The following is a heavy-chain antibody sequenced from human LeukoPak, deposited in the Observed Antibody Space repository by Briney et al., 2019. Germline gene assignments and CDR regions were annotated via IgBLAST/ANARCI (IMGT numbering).Heavy chain of an antibody. V-gene: IGHV5-51*01. CDR1: GSSFTSYW. CDR2: IFPSDSDT. D-gene: IGHD5-12*01. J-gene: IGHJ4*02. CDR3: ARSGVSGYGWDY. Sequence: GESLQISCKGSGSSFTSYWIGWVRQLPGKGLEWMGIIFPSDSDTRYSPSFQGQVTISADKSISTAYLQWSSLKASDSAMFYCARSGVSGYGWDYWGQGTLVTVSS.